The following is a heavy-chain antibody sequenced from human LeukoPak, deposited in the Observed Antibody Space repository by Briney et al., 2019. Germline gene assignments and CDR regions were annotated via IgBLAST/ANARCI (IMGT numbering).Heavy chain of an antibody. V-gene: IGHV3-30*18. CDR1: GFTFSSYG. J-gene: IGHJ4*02. CDR3: AKAPLRYFDWLPFDY. CDR2: ISYDGSNK. Sequence: GRSLRLSCAASGFTFSSYGMHWVRQAPGKGLEWVAVISYDGSNKYYADSVKGRFTISRDNSKNTLYLQMNSLRAEDTAVYYCAKAPLRYFDWLPFDYWGQGTLVTVSS. D-gene: IGHD3-9*01.